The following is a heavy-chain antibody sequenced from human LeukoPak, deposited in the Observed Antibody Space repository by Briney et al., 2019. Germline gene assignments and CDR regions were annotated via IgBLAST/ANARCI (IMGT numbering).Heavy chain of an antibody. Sequence: GPTLVNPTQTLTLTCTFSGFSLGTSGVGVGWIRQPPGKALEWLALIYWDGDKRYSPSLKSRLTITKDTSKNQVVLTMTNMDPVDTATYYCARTYSSSWYGDAFDIWGQGTMVTVSS. CDR3: ARTYSSSWYGDAFDI. J-gene: IGHJ3*02. V-gene: IGHV2-5*02. D-gene: IGHD6-13*01. CDR2: IYWDGDK. CDR1: GFSLGTSGVG.